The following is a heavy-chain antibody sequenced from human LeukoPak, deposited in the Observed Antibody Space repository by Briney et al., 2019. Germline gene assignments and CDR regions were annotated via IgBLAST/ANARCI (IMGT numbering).Heavy chain of an antibody. CDR3: ARDPNGDYIGAFDM. Sequence: PGGSLRLSCAASGFTFSSYGMHWVRQAPGKGLEWVAFIQYDGSNKYYADFAKGRFTISRDNSKNTLYLQMNSLRAEDTATYYCARDPNGDYIGAFDMWGQGTMVTVS. J-gene: IGHJ3*02. CDR1: GFTFSSYG. V-gene: IGHV3-30*02. CDR2: IQYDGSNK. D-gene: IGHD4-17*01.